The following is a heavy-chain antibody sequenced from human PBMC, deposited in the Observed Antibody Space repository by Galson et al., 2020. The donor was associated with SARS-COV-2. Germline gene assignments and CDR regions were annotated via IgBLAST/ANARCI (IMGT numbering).Heavy chain of an antibody. V-gene: IGHV1-18*04. D-gene: IGHD2-15*01. Sequence: ASVTVSCKASGYTFTSYGISWVRQAPGQGLEWMGWTSAYNGNTNYAQKLQGRVTMTTDTSTSTAYMELRSLRSDDTAVYYCARDRVVVVAATGETYYYYGMDVWGQGTTVTVSS. CDR3: ARDRVVVVAATGETYYYYGMDV. J-gene: IGHJ6*02. CDR2: TSAYNGNT. CDR1: GYTFTSYG.